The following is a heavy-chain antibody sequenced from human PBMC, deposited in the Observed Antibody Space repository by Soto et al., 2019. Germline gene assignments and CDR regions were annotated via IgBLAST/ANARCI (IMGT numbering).Heavy chain of an antibody. CDR2: IYPGDSDT. CDR1: GYSFTSYW. Sequence: GESLKISCKGSGYSFTSYWIGWVRQMPGKGLKWMGIIYPGDSDTRYSPSIQGQVTISADKSISTAYLQWSSLKAPDTAMYYCARPREAGKYYYGVVVWGQGTTVTVSS. J-gene: IGHJ6*02. V-gene: IGHV5-51*01. D-gene: IGHD6-19*01. CDR3: ARPREAGKYYYGVVV.